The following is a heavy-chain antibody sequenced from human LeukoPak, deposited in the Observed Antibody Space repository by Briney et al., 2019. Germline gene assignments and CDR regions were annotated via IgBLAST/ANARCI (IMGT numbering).Heavy chain of an antibody. D-gene: IGHD3-10*01. V-gene: IGHV3-15*01. Sequence: PGRSHTLSCAPSAFAFTNAWMSWVRQAPGKGLEWVGYIKSKTDSGTTNYAAPVKGRFTISRDDSKNTLFLQMSSLKTEDTAVYYCTTYYYGSGSYYTNFYMDVWGKGTTVTVSS. J-gene: IGHJ6*03. CDR3: TTYYYGSGSYYTNFYMDV. CDR2: IKSKTDSGTT. CDR1: AFAFTNAW.